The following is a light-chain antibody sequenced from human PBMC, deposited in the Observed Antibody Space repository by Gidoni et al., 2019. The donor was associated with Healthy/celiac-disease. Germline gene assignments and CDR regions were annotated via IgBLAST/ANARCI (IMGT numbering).Light chain of an antibody. V-gene: IGLV2-14*01. CDR2: EVS. J-gene: IGLJ2*01. CDR1: SSDVGGYNY. Sequence: QSALTPPASVSGSPGQSITISCTGTSSDVGGYNYVSWYQQHPGKAPKLMIYEVSNRPSGVSNRFSGSKSGNTASLTISGLQADDEADYYCSSYTSSSTYVVFGGGTKLTVL. CDR3: SSYTSSSTYVV.